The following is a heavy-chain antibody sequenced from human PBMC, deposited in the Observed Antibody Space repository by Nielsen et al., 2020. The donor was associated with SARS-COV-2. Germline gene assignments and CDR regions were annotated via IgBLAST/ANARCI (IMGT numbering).Heavy chain of an antibody. V-gene: IGHV4-39*01. J-gene: IGHJ4*02. CDR3: ARHRRGGDFQY. Sequence: SETLSLTCSVSGGSITTTTYYWGWIRQPPGKGLEWIGSMYYRGNTYYNPSLKSRVAISADTSKNQFSLRLTSVTAADTAVYYCARHRRGGDFQYWGQGTLVIASS. CDR1: GGSITTTTYY. CDR2: MYYRGNT. D-gene: IGHD4-17*01.